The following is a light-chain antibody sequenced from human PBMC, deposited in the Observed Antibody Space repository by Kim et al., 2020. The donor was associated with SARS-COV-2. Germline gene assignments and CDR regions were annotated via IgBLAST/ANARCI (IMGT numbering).Light chain of an antibody. CDR2: KAS. Sequence: DIQMTQSPSTLSASVGDRVTITCRASQSISSWLAWYQQKPWKAPKLLIYKASSLESGVPSRFSGSGSGTEFTLTISSLQPDDFATYYCQQYGTFGKGPRWISN. V-gene: IGKV1-5*03. J-gene: IGKJ1*01. CDR3: QQYGT. CDR1: QSISSW.